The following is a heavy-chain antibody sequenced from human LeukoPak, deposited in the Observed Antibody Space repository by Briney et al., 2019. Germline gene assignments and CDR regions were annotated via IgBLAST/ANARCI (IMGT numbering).Heavy chain of an antibody. D-gene: IGHD4-17*01. Sequence: GRSLRLSCAASGFTFDDYAMHWVRQAPGKGLERVSGISWNSGSIGYADSVKGRFTISRDNAKNSLYLQMNSLRAEDTALYYCAKDKYLTVTTSQGLDYWGQGTLVTVSS. V-gene: IGHV3-9*01. J-gene: IGHJ4*02. CDR3: AKDKYLTVTTSQGLDY. CDR2: ISWNSGSI. CDR1: GFTFDDYA.